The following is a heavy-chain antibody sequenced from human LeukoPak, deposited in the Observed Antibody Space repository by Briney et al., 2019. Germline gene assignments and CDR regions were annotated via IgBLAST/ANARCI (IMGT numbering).Heavy chain of an antibody. CDR3: ARHSGDYSGTYPLDY. CDR2: IYYSGST. D-gene: IGHD3-10*01. V-gene: IGHV4-59*08. Sequence: SETLSLTCTVSGGSISSNYWSWIRQPPGKGLEWIGDIYYSGSTNYNPSPKSRVTISVDTSKNQFSLRLSSVTAADTAMYYCARHSGDYSGTYPLDYWGQGTLVTVSS. J-gene: IGHJ4*02. CDR1: GGSISSNY.